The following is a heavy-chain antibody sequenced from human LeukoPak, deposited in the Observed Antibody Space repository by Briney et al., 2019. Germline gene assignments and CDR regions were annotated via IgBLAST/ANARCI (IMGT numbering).Heavy chain of an antibody. CDR1: GDSVASNSAA. CDR3: AREWGTTASGSPQRSFDY. J-gene: IGHJ4*02. Sequence: SQTLSLTCAISGDSVASNSAAWNWIRQSPSRGLEWLGRTYYRSKWYNDYAVSVKSRITINPDTSKNQFSLQLDSVTPEDTAVYYCAREWGTTASGSPQRSFDYWGQGTLVTVSS. V-gene: IGHV6-1*01. D-gene: IGHD1-26*01. CDR2: TYYRSKWYN.